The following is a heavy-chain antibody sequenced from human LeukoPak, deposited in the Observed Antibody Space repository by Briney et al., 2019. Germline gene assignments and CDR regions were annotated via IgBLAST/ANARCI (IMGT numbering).Heavy chain of an antibody. CDR3: ARVAYDFWSGYYTQGDV. Sequence: SETLSLTCAVYGGSFSGYYWSWIRQPPGKGLEWIGEINHSGGTNYNPSLKSRVTISVDTSKNQFSLKLSSVTAADTAVYYCARVAYDFWSGYYTQGDVWGQGTTVTVSS. D-gene: IGHD3-3*01. J-gene: IGHJ6*02. V-gene: IGHV4-34*01. CDR1: GGSFSGYY. CDR2: INHSGGT.